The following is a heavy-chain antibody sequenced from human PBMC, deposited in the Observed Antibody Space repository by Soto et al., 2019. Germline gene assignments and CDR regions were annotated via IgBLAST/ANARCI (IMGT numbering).Heavy chain of an antibody. CDR2: IYYTGST. V-gene: IGHV4-61*01. Sequence: SETLSLTCTVSGGSVNSDSYYWSWIRQPPGKGLEWIGYIYYTGSTNYNPSLKSRVTISLDTSRNQFSLKLSSVTAAETAVFYCAREYANSPEAFDYWGQGALVTVSS. D-gene: IGHD2-2*01. CDR3: AREYANSPEAFDY. CDR1: GGSVNSDSYY. J-gene: IGHJ4*02.